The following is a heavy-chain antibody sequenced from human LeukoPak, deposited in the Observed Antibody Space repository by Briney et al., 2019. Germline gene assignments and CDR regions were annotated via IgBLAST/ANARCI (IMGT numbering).Heavy chain of an antibody. Sequence: SETLSLTCTVSGGSISSYYWSWIRQPPGKGLEWIGYIYYSGSTSYNPSLKSRITISVDTSNNQFSLKLNSVTAADTAVYYCARLYGRAFDYWGPGTLVTVSS. J-gene: IGHJ4*02. CDR3: ARLYGRAFDY. CDR1: GGSISSYY. V-gene: IGHV4-59*01. D-gene: IGHD2-15*01. CDR2: IYYSGST.